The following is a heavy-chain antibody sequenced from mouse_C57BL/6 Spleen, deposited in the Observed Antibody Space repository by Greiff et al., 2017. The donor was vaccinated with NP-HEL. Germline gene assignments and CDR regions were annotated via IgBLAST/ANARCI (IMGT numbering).Heavy chain of an antibody. CDR2: ISYDGSN. J-gene: IGHJ4*01. D-gene: IGHD1-1*01. CDR3: AREEVITTVVAHYAMDY. V-gene: IGHV3-6*01. Sequence: EVQVVESGPGLVKPSQSLSLTCSVTGYSITSGYYWNWIRQFPGNKLEWMGYISYDGSNNYNPSLKNRISITRDTSKNQFFLKLNSVTTEDTATYYCAREEVITTVVAHYAMDYWGQGTSVTVSS. CDR1: GYSITSGYY.